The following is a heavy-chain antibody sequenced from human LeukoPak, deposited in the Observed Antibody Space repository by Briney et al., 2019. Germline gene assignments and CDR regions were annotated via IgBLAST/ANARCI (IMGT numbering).Heavy chain of an antibody. J-gene: IGHJ4*02. Sequence: PGGSLRLSCEASGLTFSSYGMSWVRQAPGKGLQWVSAITGDGTTTYYADSVKGRFTISRGNSKNMLYLQMSSLRAEDTAVYYCAKMQGYFDYWGQGTLVPVSS. CDR2: ITGDGTTT. CDR1: GLTFSSYG. V-gene: IGHV3-23*01. CDR3: AKMQGYFDY.